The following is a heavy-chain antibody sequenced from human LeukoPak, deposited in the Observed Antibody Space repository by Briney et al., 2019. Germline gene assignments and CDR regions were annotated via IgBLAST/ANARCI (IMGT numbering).Heavy chain of an antibody. D-gene: IGHD3-9*01. Sequence: KPGGSLRLSCAASGFTFSSYSMNWVRQAPGKGLEWVSSISSSSSYIYYADSVKGRFTISRDNAKNSLYLQMNSLRAEDTAVYYCARAGELRYFDWLSPIGYWGQGTLVTVSS. CDR3: ARAGELRYFDWLSPIGY. CDR1: GFTFSSYS. J-gene: IGHJ4*02. CDR2: ISSSSSYI. V-gene: IGHV3-21*01.